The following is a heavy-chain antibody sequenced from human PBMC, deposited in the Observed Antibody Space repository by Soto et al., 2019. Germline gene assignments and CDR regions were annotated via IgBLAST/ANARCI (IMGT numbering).Heavy chain of an antibody. V-gene: IGHV3-23*01. Sequence: GGSLRLSWAASGFTFSDYWMHWVRQTPGQRLEWVSSISGRGDATYYADSVKGRFTISRDTSKNTLFLQMNSLGADDTAVYYCAKDPILTTPPSFDPWGQGTLVTVSS. CDR1: GFTFSDYW. CDR2: ISGRGDAT. J-gene: IGHJ5*02. D-gene: IGHD3-9*01. CDR3: AKDPILTTPPSFDP.